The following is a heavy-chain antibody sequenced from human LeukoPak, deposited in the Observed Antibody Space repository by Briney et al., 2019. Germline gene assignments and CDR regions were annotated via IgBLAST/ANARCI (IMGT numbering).Heavy chain of an antibody. CDR2: ISYDGSNK. CDR1: GFTFSSYG. J-gene: IGHJ3*01. CDR3: AKDRDFDYDAFDV. D-gene: IGHD3-10*01. V-gene: IGHV3-30*18. Sequence: GGSLRLSCAASGFTFSSYGMHWVRQAPGKGLEWVAVISYDGSNKYYADSVKGRFTISRDNSKNTLYLQMDSLRVEDTAVYYCAKDRDFDYDAFDVWGPGVMVTVSS.